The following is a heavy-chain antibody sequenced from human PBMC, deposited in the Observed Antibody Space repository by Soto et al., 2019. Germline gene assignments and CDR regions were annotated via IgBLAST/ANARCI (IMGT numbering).Heavy chain of an antibody. Sequence: SSVKVSCKASGYTFTGHYIHWVRQAPEQGTEWMGEISSESGGTRYAQKFQGRVTLTRDTSITTVYMELSNLSPDDTPVYYCGRGRNGQLGLFHWGQGTLVTVSS. J-gene: IGHJ4*02. CDR2: ISSESGGT. CDR1: GYTFTGHY. CDR3: GRGRNGQLGLFH. D-gene: IGHD2-21*01. V-gene: IGHV1-2*02.